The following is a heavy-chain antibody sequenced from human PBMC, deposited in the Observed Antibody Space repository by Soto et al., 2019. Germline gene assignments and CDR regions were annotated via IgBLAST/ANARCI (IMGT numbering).Heavy chain of an antibody. CDR3: ARVFTMVRVRSYYYGMDV. J-gene: IGHJ6*02. V-gene: IGHV4-31*03. D-gene: IGHD3-10*01. Sequence: SETLSLTCSVSGASISSGGYYWNWIRQHPGKGLEWIGYIYYSGTTYYNPSLKSRVTISVDTSKNQFSLKLSSVTAADTAVYYCARVFTMVRVRSYYYGMDVWGQGTTVTVSS. CDR1: GASISSGGYY. CDR2: IYYSGTT.